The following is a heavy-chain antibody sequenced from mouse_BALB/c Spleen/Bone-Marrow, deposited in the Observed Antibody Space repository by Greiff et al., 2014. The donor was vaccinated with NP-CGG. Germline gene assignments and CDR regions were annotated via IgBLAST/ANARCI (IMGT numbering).Heavy chain of an antibody. CDR1: GYTFTSYW. CDR2: IYPGDGDT. CDR3: AREDSYSWFAY. J-gene: IGHJ3*01. Sequence: QVQLKESGAELARPGASVKLSCKASGYTFTSYWTQWVKQRPGQGLEWIGAIYPGDGDTRYTQKFKGEATLTADKSSSTAYMQLSSLASEDSAVYYCAREDSYSWFAYWGQGTLVTVSA. D-gene: IGHD1-1*01. V-gene: IGHV1-87*01.